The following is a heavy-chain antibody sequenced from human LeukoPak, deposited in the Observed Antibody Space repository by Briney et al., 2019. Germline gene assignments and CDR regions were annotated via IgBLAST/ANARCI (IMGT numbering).Heavy chain of an antibody. CDR3: ARARGYQLPLFY. CDR2: IIPIFGTA. CDR1: GGTFSSYA. V-gene: IGHV1-69*05. Sequence: SVKVSCKASGGTFSSYAISWARQAPGQGLEWMGGIIPIFGTANYAQKFQGRVTITTDESTSTAYMELSSLRSEDTAVYYCARARGYQLPLFYWGQGTLVTVSS. J-gene: IGHJ4*02. D-gene: IGHD2-2*01.